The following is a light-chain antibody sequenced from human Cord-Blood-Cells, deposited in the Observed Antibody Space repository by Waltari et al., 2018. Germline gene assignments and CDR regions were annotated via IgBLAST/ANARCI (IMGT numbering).Light chain of an antibody. CDR2: DVS. V-gene: IGLV2-11*01. CDR1: SSDVGGYNY. Sequence: QSALTQPRSVSGSPGQSVTISCTGTSSDVGGYNYVSWYQQHPGKAPKLMIYDVSKRPSAAPERFSGSRSGNTASLTISGLQAEDEADYYCCSYAGSYTWVFGGGTKLTVL. CDR3: CSYAGSYTWV. J-gene: IGLJ3*02.